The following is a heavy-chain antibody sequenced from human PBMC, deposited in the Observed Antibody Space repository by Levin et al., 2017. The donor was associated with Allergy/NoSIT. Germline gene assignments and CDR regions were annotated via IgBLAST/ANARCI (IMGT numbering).Heavy chain of an antibody. CDR2: ITGGGFNT. Sequence: VGSLRLSCAVSGFSISEYAMAWVRQAPGKGLEWVSEITGGGFNTYYGDSVKGRFTVSKDDSKDMLYLDLSSLRVEDTAVYYCAKKQGGTSGFSFDVWGQGTMVTVSS. D-gene: IGHD1/OR15-1a*01. CDR3: AKKQGGTSGFSFDV. J-gene: IGHJ3*01. V-gene: IGHV3-23*01. CDR1: GFSISEYA.